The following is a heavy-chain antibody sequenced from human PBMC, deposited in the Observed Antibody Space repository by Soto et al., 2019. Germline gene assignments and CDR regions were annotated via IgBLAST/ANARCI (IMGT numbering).Heavy chain of an antibody. Sequence: QVQLQQWGAGLLKLSETLSLTCAVYGGSFSGYYWSWIRQPPGKGLEWIGEINHSGSTNYNPSLKSRVTISVDTSKNQFSLKLSSVTAADTAVYYCARIPYDILTGYYPNWYFDLWGRGTLVTVSS. CDR1: GGSFSGYY. J-gene: IGHJ2*01. D-gene: IGHD3-9*01. CDR3: ARIPYDILTGYYPNWYFDL. V-gene: IGHV4-34*01. CDR2: INHSGST.